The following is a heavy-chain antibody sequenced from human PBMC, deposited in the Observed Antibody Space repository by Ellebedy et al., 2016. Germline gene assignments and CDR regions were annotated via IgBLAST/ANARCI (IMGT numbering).Heavy chain of an antibody. CDR3: ARGGVCSSTSCYEGA. Sequence: SXXASGYTFTNYDINWVRQAPGKGLEWVSSISSSSSYIYYADSVKGRFTISRDNAKNSLYLQMNSLRAEDTAVYYCARGGVCSSTSCYEGAWGQGTLVTVSS. V-gene: IGHV3-21*01. CDR1: GYTFTNYD. J-gene: IGHJ5*02. D-gene: IGHD2-2*01. CDR2: ISSSSSYI.